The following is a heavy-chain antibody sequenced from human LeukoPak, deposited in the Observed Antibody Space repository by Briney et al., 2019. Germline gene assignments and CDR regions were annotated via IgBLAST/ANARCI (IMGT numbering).Heavy chain of an antibody. Sequence: GGSLRLSCAASGFTFSNAWMSWVRQAPGKGLEWVGQTDGGTTDYAAPVKGRFTISRDDSKNTPYLQMNSLKTEDTAVYYCTTYSYGYNGVDYWGQGTLVTVSS. CDR3: TTYSYGYNGVDY. J-gene: IGHJ4*02. D-gene: IGHD5-18*01. V-gene: IGHV3-15*01. CDR2: TDGGTT. CDR1: GFTFSNAW.